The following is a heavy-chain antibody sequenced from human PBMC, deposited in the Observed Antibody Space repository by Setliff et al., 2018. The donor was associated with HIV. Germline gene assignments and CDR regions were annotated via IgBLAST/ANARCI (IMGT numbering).Heavy chain of an antibody. V-gene: IGHV4-59*01. J-gene: IGHJ5*02. CDR2: FYYGGST. D-gene: IGHD7-27*01. Sequence: SETLSLTCSVSGDSIGTYYWNWIRQTPGKRLEWIGFFYYGGSTDYNPALKNRVPIPVDTSRNRGSLKITSVTAAATAVYYCARARLLGGFFSWGRGALVTVSS. CDR1: GDSIGTYY. CDR3: ARARLLGGFFS.